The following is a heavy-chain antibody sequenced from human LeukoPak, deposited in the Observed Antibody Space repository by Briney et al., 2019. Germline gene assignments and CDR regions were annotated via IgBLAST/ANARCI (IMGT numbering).Heavy chain of an antibody. CDR2: ISYDGSNK. CDR1: GFTFSSYA. V-gene: IGHV3-30-3*01. J-gene: IGHJ4*02. CDR3: ARGPPPYGSGRRPFDY. Sequence: GGSLRLSCAASGFTFSSYAMHWVRQAPGKGLEWVAVISYDGSNKYYADSVKGRFTISRDNSKNTLYLQMNSLRAEDTAVCYCARGPPPYGSGRRPFDYWGQGTLVTVSS. D-gene: IGHD3-10*01.